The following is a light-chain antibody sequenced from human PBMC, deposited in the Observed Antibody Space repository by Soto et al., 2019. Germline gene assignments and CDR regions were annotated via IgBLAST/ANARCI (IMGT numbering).Light chain of an antibody. J-gene: IGKJ5*01. CDR3: QEYGRALIT. Sequence: EIVLTQSPGTLSLSPGERATLSCRASQSLTGSYLAWYQHKTGLAPRLLIYAASSRATGIPDRFSGSGSGTDFTLTINRLEPEDFAVYYCQEYGRALITFGQGTRLETK. CDR1: QSLTGSY. CDR2: AAS. V-gene: IGKV3-20*01.